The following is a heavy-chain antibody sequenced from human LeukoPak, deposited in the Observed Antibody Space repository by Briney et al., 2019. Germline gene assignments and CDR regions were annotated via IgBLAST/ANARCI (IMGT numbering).Heavy chain of an antibody. CDR2: INHSGST. CDR1: GGSFSGYY. D-gene: IGHD6-6*01. CDR3: ARRSSSSGSGFDY. V-gene: IGHV4-34*01. J-gene: IGHJ4*02. Sequence: SETLSLTCAVYGGSFSGYYWSWIRQPPGKGLEWIGEINHSGSTYYNPSLKSRVTISVDTSKNQFSLKLSSVTAADTAVYYCARRSSSSGSGFDYWGQGTLVTVSS.